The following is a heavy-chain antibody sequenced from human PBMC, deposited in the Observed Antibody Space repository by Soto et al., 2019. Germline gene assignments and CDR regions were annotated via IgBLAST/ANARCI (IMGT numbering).Heavy chain of an antibody. CDR2: VSGYNYNT. CDR1: GYSFRSYG. D-gene: IGHD2-8*01. J-gene: IGHJ5*01. Sequence: QVQLEQSGPEVKKSGASVKVSCKASGYSFRSYGINWVRQAPGQGLEWIGWVSGYNYNTKYAQTLQGRITVTTDTSMNTAYMELRSLRSDDTAVYYCERSSSMLGAGWSDSWGRGTLVTVSS. V-gene: IGHV1-18*01. CDR3: ERSSSMLGAGWSDS.